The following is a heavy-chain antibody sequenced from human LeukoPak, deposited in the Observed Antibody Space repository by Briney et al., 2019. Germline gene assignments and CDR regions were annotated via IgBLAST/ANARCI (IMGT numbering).Heavy chain of an antibody. CDR2: ISYDGTNK. CDR3: AELGITMIGGV. D-gene: IGHD3-10*02. Sequence: GGSLRLSCAASGFTFSSYAMHWVRQAPGKGLEWVAVISYDGTNKYYADSVKGRFTISRDNAKNSLYLQMNSLRAEDTAVYYCAELGITMIGGVWGKGTTVTISS. V-gene: IGHV3-30*04. CDR1: GFTFSSYA. J-gene: IGHJ6*04.